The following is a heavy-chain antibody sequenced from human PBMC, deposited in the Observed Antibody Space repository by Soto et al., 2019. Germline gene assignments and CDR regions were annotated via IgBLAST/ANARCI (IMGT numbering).Heavy chain of an antibody. V-gene: IGHV4-39*01. CDR3: ARPWPTPSSSSPRFYFYY. D-gene: IGHD6-6*01. Sequence: PSETLSLTCTVSGGSINSSSYYWGWIRQPPGKGLEWIGSIYYSGSTYYNPSLKSRVTISVDTSKNQFSLKLSSVTAADTAVYYCARPWPTPSSSSPRFYFYYWGQVTLVTVSS. CDR2: IYYSGST. J-gene: IGHJ4*02. CDR1: GGSINSSSYY.